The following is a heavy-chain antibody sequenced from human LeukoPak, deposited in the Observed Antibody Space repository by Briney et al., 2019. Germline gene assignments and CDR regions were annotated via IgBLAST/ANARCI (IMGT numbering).Heavy chain of an antibody. CDR2: INPSGGST. CDR1: GYTFTMYF. V-gene: IGHV1-46*01. J-gene: IGHJ4*02. CDR3: ATAGAAYYDSSGYYLLDY. D-gene: IGHD3-22*01. Sequence: ASVKVSCKASGYTFTMYFIHWVRQAPGQGLEWMGVINPSGGSTNYAQKFQGRITMTTDTSTSTVYMELSSLRSEDTAVYYCATAGAAYYDSSGYYLLDYWGQGTLVTVSS.